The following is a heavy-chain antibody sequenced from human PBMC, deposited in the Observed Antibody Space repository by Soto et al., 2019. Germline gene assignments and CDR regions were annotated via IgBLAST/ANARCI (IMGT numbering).Heavy chain of an antibody. CDR2: IFRSGRT. CDR1: GGSIGSSTYF. J-gene: IGHJ4*02. V-gene: IGHV4-39*01. Sequence: SETLSLTCTVSGGSIGSSTYFWGWIRQPPGKGLEWIGSIFRSGRTYYNPSLKSRVSISVDTSRDQFSLKLTSVTAADTSVYFCARQAQDEGYSSAWYFDYWGPGTLVTVSS. D-gene: IGHD6-19*01. CDR3: ARQAQDEGYSSAWYFDY.